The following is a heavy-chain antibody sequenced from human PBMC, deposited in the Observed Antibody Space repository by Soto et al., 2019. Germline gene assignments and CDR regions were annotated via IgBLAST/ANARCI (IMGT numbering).Heavy chain of an antibody. J-gene: IGHJ5*02. CDR2: INHSGST. CDR3: ASNWNDGTPRNWFDP. V-gene: IGHV4-34*01. D-gene: IGHD1-20*01. Sequence: PSETLSLTCAVYGGSFSGYYWSWIRQPPGKGLEWIGEINHSGSTNYNPSLKSRVTISVDTSKNQFSLKLSSVTAADTAVYYCASNWNDGTPRNWFDPWGQGTLVTVS. CDR1: GGSFSGYY.